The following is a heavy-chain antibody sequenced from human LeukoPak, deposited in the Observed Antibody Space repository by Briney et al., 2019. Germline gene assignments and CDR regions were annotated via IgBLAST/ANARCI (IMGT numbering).Heavy chain of an antibody. D-gene: IGHD1-26*01. CDR2: IYYSGST. CDR1: GGSISSYY. Sequence: SETLSLTCTVSGGSISSYYWSWIRQPPGKGLEWIGYIYYSGSTNYNPSLKSRVTISVDTSKNQFSLQLNSVTPEDTAVYYCARDPGRVGASSDNWFDPWGQGTLVTVSS. CDR3: ARDPGRVGASSDNWFDP. J-gene: IGHJ5*02. V-gene: IGHV4-59*12.